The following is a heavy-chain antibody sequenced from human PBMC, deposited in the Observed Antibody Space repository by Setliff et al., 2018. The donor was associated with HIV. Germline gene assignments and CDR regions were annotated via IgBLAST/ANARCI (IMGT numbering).Heavy chain of an antibody. D-gene: IGHD3-3*01. CDR3: AREREAWSAYDS. CDR1: GASVTNVLYY. CDR2: IYTSGNSRYT. J-gene: IGHJ5*02. V-gene: IGHV4-61*09. Sequence: SQTLSLPCTVSGASVTNVLYYWSWLRQPAGKGLEWIGHIYTSGNSRYTNYNSSLESRVAISLDTSSNQFSLKLSSVTAADTAVYHCAREREAWSAYDSWGQGTLVTVSS.